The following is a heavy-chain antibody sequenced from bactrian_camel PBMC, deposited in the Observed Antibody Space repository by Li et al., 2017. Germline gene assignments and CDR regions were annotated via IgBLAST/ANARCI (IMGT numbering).Heavy chain of an antibody. CDR3: AAAEGSWYGVYKH. Sequence: VQLVESGGGLVQPRGSLRLSCAASGFTFSTDAMGWVRQAPGKEREGVAAIVTGRGTTWYAGSVKGQFTISQDNAKNAVYLQMNSLKASDTALYWCAAAEGSWYGVYKHWGQGTQVTVS. CDR1: GFTFSTDA. J-gene: IGHJ4*01. V-gene: IGHV3S40*01. CDR2: IVTGRGTT. D-gene: IGHD6*01.